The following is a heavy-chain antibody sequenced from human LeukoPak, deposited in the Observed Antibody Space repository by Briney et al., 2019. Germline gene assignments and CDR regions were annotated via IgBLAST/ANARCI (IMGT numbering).Heavy chain of an antibody. CDR1: GFTFSSYA. CDR2: ISGSGGST. J-gene: IGHJ4*02. D-gene: IGHD3-10*01. CDR3: ASFHYYGSGAYYLSY. Sequence: GGSLRLSCAASGFTFSSYAMSWVRQAPGKGLEWVSAISGSGGSTYYADSVKGRFTISRDNSKNTLYLQMSSLSAEDTAVYFCASFHYYGSGAYYLSYWGPGTLVTVSS. V-gene: IGHV3-23*01.